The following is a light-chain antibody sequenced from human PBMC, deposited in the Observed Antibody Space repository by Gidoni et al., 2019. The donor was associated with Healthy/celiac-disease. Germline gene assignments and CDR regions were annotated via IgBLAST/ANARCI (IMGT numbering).Light chain of an antibody. CDR1: QSISSW. CDR3: QKYNSYST. V-gene: IGKV1-5*03. CDR2: KAS. Sequence: DIQMTPSPSTLSASVGDRVTITCRASQSISSWLAWYQQKPGKAPKLLIYKASSLESGVPSRFSGSGSGTEFTLTISSLQPDDFATYYCQKYNSYSTFGQGTKVEIK. J-gene: IGKJ1*01.